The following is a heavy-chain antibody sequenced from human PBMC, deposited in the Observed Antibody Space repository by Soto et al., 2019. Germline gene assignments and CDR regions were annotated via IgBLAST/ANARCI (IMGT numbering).Heavy chain of an antibody. J-gene: IGHJ4*02. CDR1: GFTFSSYA. CDR2: ISGSGGST. V-gene: IGHV3-23*01. D-gene: IGHD2-2*01. Sequence: GESLRLSCAASGFTFSSYAMSWFRQAPGEGLEWVSGISGSGGSTDYAGSVKGRFTISRDNSKNTLYLQMDSLTADDTAAYYCAKVVTPGQLKGSAMRHYFDYWGQGAQVTVSS. CDR3: AKVVTPGQLKGSAMRHYFDY.